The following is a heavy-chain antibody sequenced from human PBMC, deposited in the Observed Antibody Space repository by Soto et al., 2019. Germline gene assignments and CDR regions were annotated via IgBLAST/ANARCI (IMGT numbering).Heavy chain of an antibody. CDR2: IYYSGST. D-gene: IGHD6-6*01. J-gene: IGHJ4*02. CDR1: GDCICSHY. Sequence: ETLSLTCTVSGDCICSHYWSWMRQPPGKGLEWIGYIYYSGSTNYNPSLKSRVTISVDTSKNQFSLKLSSVTAADTAVYYGAREHSSSYYFDYWGQGTLVTVSS. V-gene: IGHV4-59*11. CDR3: AREHSSSYYFDY.